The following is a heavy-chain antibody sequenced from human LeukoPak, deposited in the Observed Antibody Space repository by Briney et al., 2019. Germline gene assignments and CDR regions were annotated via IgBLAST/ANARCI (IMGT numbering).Heavy chain of an antibody. Sequence: GGSLRLSCTVSGFTFDSYAMIWVRQAPGKGLEWISSISRGSTYIYYADSVGGRFTISRDNARDSLFLQMNNLRAEDTAVYYCASFWSHYYYMDVWGKGTTVLVSS. V-gene: IGHV3-21*01. J-gene: IGHJ6*03. CDR2: ISRGSTYI. D-gene: IGHD3-3*01. CDR1: GFTFDSYA. CDR3: ASFWSHYYYMDV.